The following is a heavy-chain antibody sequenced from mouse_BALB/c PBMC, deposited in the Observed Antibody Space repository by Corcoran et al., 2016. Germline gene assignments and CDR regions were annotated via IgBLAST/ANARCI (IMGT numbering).Heavy chain of an antibody. CDR1: GYTFTSYV. Sequence: EVQLQQSGPELVKPGASVKMSCKASGYTFTSYVMHWVKQKPGQGLEWIGYFYPYNDDTKYNAEFRGKATLTSDKSSSTAYMELNSLTSEDSAVYYCAREVPGGYPFDYWGQGTTLTVSS. CDR2: FYPYNDDT. CDR3: AREVPGGYPFDY. J-gene: IGHJ2*01. V-gene: IGHV1S136*01. D-gene: IGHD2-2*01.